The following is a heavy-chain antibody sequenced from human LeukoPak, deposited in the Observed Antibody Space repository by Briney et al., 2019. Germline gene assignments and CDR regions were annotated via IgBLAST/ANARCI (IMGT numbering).Heavy chain of an antibody. CDR1: GGSISSYY. V-gene: IGHV4-59*01. Sequence: SETLSLTCTVSGGSISSYYWSWIRQPPGKGLEWIGYIYYSGSTNYNPSLKSRVTISVDTSKNQFSLKLSSVTAADTAVYYCARPELLWFGAFDYWGQGTLVTVSS. CDR2: IYYSGST. CDR3: ARPELLWFGAFDY. D-gene: IGHD3-10*01. J-gene: IGHJ4*02.